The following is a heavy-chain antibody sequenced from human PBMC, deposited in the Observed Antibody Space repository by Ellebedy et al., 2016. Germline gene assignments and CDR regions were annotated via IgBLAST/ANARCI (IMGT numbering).Heavy chain of an antibody. CDR1: GFTFSSYA. CDR3: AKDYYSRASPNYFDY. CDR2: ISGSGGST. D-gene: IGHD6-13*01. Sequence: GESLKISCAASGFTFSSYAMSWVRQAPGKGLEWVSAISGSGGSTYYADSVKGRFTISRDNSKNTLYLQMNSLRAEDTAVYYCAKDYYSRASPNYFDYWGQGTLVTVSS. V-gene: IGHV3-23*01. J-gene: IGHJ4*02.